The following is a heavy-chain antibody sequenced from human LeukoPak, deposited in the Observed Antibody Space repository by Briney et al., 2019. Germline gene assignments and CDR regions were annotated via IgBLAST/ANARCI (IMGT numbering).Heavy chain of an antibody. Sequence: GGSLRLSCAASGFTFDDYAMHWVRQAPGKGLEWVSGISWNSGSIGYADSVKGRFTISRDNAKNSLYLQMNSLRAEDTALYYSAKAPIFGVVGNNWFDPWGQGTLVTVSS. D-gene: IGHD3-3*01. V-gene: IGHV3-9*01. CDR2: ISWNSGSI. J-gene: IGHJ5*02. CDR1: GFTFDDYA. CDR3: AKAPIFGVVGNNWFDP.